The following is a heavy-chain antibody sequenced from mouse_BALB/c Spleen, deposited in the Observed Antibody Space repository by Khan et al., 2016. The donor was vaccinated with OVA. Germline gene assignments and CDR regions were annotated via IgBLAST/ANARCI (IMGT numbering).Heavy chain of an antibody. CDR2: INPSNGGT. V-gene: IGHV1S81*02. CDR1: GYSFTSYY. CDR3: ARSGDGNPFAF. Sequence: QVQLQQPGAELVKPGASVKISCKASGYSFTSYYMYWVKQRPGQGLEWIGGINPSNGGTHFNEKFKSKDTLTVDKYSSTANMQLSSLTSEDSAVYYCARSGDGNPFAFWGQGTLVTVSA. J-gene: IGHJ3*01. D-gene: IGHD2-1*01.